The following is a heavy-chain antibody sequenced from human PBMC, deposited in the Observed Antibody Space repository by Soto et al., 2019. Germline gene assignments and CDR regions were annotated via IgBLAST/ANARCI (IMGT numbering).Heavy chain of an antibody. Sequence: ASVKVSCKASGYTFTGYYMHWVRQAPGQGLEWMGWINPNSGGTNYAQKFQGWVTMTRDTAISTAYMELSSLRSEDTAVYYCARGPPSGYDYDYWGQGTLVTVSS. CDR1: GYTFTGYY. J-gene: IGHJ4*02. D-gene: IGHD5-12*01. CDR2: INPNSGGT. V-gene: IGHV1-2*04. CDR3: ARGPPSGYDYDY.